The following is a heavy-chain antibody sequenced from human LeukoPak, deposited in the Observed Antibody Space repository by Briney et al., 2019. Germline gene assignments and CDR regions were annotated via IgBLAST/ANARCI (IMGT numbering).Heavy chain of an antibody. Sequence: SETLSLTCTVSGGSISGDYYWSWIRQPPGKGLEWIGYIYYSGSTYYNPSLKSRVTISVDTSKNQFSLKLSSVTAADTAVYYCARDSNYYGMDVWGQGTTVTVSS. D-gene: IGHD4-11*01. CDR3: ARDSNYYGMDV. J-gene: IGHJ6*02. CDR2: IYYSGST. V-gene: IGHV4-30-4*01. CDR1: GGSISGDYY.